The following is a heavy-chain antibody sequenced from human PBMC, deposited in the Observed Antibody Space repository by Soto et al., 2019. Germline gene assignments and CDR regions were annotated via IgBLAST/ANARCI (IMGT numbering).Heavy chain of an antibody. CDR1: GGSFSGYY. CDR2: INHSGST. D-gene: IGHD2-15*01. V-gene: IGHV4-34*01. Sequence: SETLSLTCAVYGGSFSGYYWSWIRQPPGKGLEWIGEINHSGSTNYNPSLKSRVTISVDTSKNQFSLKLSSVTAADTAVYYCASEGPPVVAATRSTVTRPKYFQHWGQGTLVTVSS. J-gene: IGHJ1*01. CDR3: ASEGPPVVAATRSTVTRPKYFQH.